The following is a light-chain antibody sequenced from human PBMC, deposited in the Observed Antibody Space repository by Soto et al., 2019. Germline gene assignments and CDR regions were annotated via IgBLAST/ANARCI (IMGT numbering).Light chain of an antibody. CDR3: WSYAGSYTHV. V-gene: IGLV2-14*01. CDR2: EVS. J-gene: IGLJ1*01. Sequence: QSVLTQPASVSGSPGQSITISCTGTSSDVGGYNYVSWYQQHPGKAPKLMIYEVSNRPSGVSNRFSGSKSGNTASLTISGLQAEDEADYYCWSYAGSYTHVFGTGTKVTVL. CDR1: SSDVGGYNY.